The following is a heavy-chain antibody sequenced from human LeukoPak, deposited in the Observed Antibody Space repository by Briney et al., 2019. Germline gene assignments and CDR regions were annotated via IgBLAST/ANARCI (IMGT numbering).Heavy chain of an antibody. Sequence: SDTLSLMCSVWGDFISRYYWSCTRQPAGKALEWIAHISTSGSTNYNPSLKGRVTMSVDTSKNQFSLKLSSVTAADTAVYYCARAHPPNYDFWSGYTTVSGYMDVWGKGTTVTVSS. V-gene: IGHV4-4*07. CDR2: ISTSGST. J-gene: IGHJ6*03. CDR1: GDFISRYY. CDR3: ARAHPPNYDFWSGYTTVSGYMDV. D-gene: IGHD3-3*01.